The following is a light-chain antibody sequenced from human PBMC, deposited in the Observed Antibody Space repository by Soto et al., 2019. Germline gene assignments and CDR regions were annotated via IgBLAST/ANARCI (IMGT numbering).Light chain of an antibody. V-gene: IGLV2-23*01. CDR1: SSDVGGYNY. CDR2: EGT. Sequence: QSALTQPASVSGSPGQSITISCTGTSSDVGGYNYVSWYQQHPGKAPKLMIYEGTKRPSGVSNRFSAAKSGNRAYLTISGLQPEDEADYYCCSYAGSSTWVFGGGTKLTVL. J-gene: IGLJ3*02. CDR3: CSYAGSSTWV.